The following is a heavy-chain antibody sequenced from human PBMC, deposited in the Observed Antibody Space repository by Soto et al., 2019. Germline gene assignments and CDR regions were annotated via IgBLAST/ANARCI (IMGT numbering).Heavy chain of an antibody. CDR1: GYTFTSYG. V-gene: IGHV1-18*01. D-gene: IGHD2-2*01. CDR2: ISAYNGNT. J-gene: IGHJ3*02. CDR3: ARARVVLVVVPASDAFDI. Sequence: ASVTVSCKASGYTFTSYGISWVRQAPGQGLEWMGWISAYNGNTNYAQKLQGRVTMTTDTSTSTAYMELRSLRSDDTAVYYCARARVVLVVVPASDAFDIWGQGTMVTVSS.